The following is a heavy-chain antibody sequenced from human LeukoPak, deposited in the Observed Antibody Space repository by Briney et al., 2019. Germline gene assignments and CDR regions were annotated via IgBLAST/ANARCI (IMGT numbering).Heavy chain of an antibody. CDR3: AREPEFGVVNSIGMDV. Sequence: SVKVSCKASGGTFSSYAISWVRQAPGQGLEWMGGIIPIFGTANYAQKFQGRVTITADESTSTAYMELSSLRSEDTAVYYCAREPEFGVVNSIGMDVWGQGTTVTVSS. D-gene: IGHD3-3*01. CDR1: GGTFSSYA. J-gene: IGHJ6*02. V-gene: IGHV1-69*13. CDR2: IIPIFGTA.